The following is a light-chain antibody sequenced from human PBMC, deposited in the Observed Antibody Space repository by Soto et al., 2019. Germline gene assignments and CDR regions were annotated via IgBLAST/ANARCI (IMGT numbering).Light chain of an antibody. J-gene: IGLJ1*01. V-gene: IGLV2-14*01. CDR1: SSDVGAYNY. Sequence: QSVLTQPASVSGSPGQSITISCTGTSSDVGAYNYVSWYRQHPGKAPKLMIYEVSSRASGFSGRFSGSKSGNTASLTISGLQAEDEADYYCSSYTTSSPYVFGTGTKVSVL. CDR3: SSYTTSSPYV. CDR2: EVS.